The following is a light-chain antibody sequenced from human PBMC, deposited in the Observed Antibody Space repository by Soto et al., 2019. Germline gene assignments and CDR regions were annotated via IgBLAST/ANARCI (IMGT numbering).Light chain of an antibody. J-gene: IGKJ5*01. CDR3: QQYGNSPVT. CDR1: QSVSNNY. Sequence: EIVSTQSPGTLSLSPGERATLSCRASQSVSNNYLAWYQQKPGQAPRLLIYGASSRATGIPDRFSGSGSGTDFTLTISRLEPEDFAVYYCQQYGNSPVTFGQGTRLEIK. V-gene: IGKV3-20*01. CDR2: GAS.